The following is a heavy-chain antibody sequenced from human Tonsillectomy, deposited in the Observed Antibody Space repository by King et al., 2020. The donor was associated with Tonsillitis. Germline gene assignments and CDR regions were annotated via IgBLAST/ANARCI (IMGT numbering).Heavy chain of an antibody. CDR1: GFTVISNY. J-gene: IGHJ6*02. V-gene: IGHV3-53*04. CDR3: AREGVDSSGNYYYYGMDV. CDR2: IYSGGST. Sequence: VQLVESGGGLVQPGGSLRLSCAASGFTVISNYMSWVRQAPGKGLEWVSVIYSGGSTYYADSVKGRFTISRHNSKNTLYLQMNSLRAEDTAVYYCAREGVDSSGNYYYYGMDVWGQGTTVTVSS. D-gene: IGHD5-18*01.